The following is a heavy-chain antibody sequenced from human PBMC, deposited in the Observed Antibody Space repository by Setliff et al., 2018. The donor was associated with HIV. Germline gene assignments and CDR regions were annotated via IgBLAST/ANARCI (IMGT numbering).Heavy chain of an antibody. CDR3: ARGILFFYYMDI. V-gene: IGHV4-59*08. Sequence: SETLSLTCTVSGASMSSYFWSWVRQTPGKGLEWIGYVLSSGSATYNPPLKSRVAMSVDTSKNQFSLSLASPTAADTAVYYCARGILFFYYMDIWGRGTTVTVSS. CDR1: GASMSSYF. J-gene: IGHJ6*03. CDR2: VLSSGSA. D-gene: IGHD2-21*01.